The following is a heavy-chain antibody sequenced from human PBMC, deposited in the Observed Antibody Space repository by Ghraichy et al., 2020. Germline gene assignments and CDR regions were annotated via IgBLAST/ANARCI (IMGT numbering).Heavy chain of an antibody. CDR3: EKTRKNGYNSVNN. V-gene: IGHV3-23*01. Sequence: GESLNISCAASGFTFTNSAMSWVRQAPGTGLEWVSSISGSGIGTYYADSVKGRFTISRDNSKNTVSLQMNSQKAEDTAVYYCEKTRKNGYNSVNNWGQGTLVTVSS. D-gene: IGHD5-24*01. CDR2: ISGSGIGT. CDR1: GFTFTNSA. J-gene: IGHJ4*02.